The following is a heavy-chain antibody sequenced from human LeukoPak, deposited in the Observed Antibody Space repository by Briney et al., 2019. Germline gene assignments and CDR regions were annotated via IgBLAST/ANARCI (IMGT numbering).Heavy chain of an antibody. CDR2: ISGSGGST. V-gene: IGHV3-23*01. J-gene: IGHJ4*02. D-gene: IGHD6-19*01. CDR3: AKLSSGWYSPDHSFDY. Sequence: PGGSLRLSCAASGFTFSSYAMSWVRQAPGKGLEWVSAISGSGGSTYYADSVKGRFTISRDNSKNTLYLQMNSLRAEDTAVYYCAKLSSGWYSPDHSFDYWGQGTLVTVSS. CDR1: GFTFSSYA.